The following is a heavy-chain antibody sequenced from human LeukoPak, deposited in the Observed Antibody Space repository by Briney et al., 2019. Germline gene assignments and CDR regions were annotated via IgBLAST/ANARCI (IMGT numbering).Heavy chain of an antibody. CDR3: ARQRHYGDYSGAFDI. CDR2: IYYSGST. V-gene: IGHV4-59*08. Sequence: SETLSLTCTVSGGSISSYYWSWIRQPPGKGLEWIGYIYYSGSTNYNPSLKSRVTISVDTSKNQFSLKLSSVTAADTAVYYCARQRHYGDYSGAFDIWGQGTMVTVSS. CDR1: GGSISSYY. D-gene: IGHD4-17*01. J-gene: IGHJ3*02.